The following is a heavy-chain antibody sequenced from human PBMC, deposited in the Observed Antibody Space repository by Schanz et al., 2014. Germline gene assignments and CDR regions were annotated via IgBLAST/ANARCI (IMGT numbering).Heavy chain of an antibody. V-gene: IGHV4-38-2*02. D-gene: IGHD1-26*01. CDR1: GYSISSDYY. J-gene: IGHJ4*02. CDR3: ARGKWDLGAD. CDR2: ISHTGNP. Sequence: QVQLQESGPGLVKPSETLSLTCSVSGYSISSDYYWGWIRQFPGGGLEWIGSISHTGNPYYHPSLLRRVPISLDTSKTQFSLKLSSVTAADTAVYYCARGKWDLGADWGQGILVTVSS.